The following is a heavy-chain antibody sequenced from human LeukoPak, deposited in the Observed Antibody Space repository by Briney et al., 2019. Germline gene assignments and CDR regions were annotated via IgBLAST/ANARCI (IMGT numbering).Heavy chain of an antibody. D-gene: IGHD6-19*01. CDR1: GFTFSTYS. V-gene: IGHV3-21*01. Sequence: GGSLRLSCAASGFTFSTYSMNWVRQAPGKGLEWVSSISSNNRYIYYADSVKGRFTISRDNAKNSLYLQMNSLRAEDTAMYYCARDGGWYRDYWGQGTLVTVSS. CDR2: ISSNNRYI. CDR3: ARDGGWYRDY. J-gene: IGHJ4*02.